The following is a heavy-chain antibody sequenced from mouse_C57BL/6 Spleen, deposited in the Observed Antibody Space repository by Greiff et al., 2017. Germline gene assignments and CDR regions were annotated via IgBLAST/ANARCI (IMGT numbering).Heavy chain of an antibody. J-gene: IGHJ2*01. Sequence: QVQLQQSGAELVRPGASVTLSCKASGYTFTDYEMHWVKQTPVHGLEWIGAIDPETGGTAYNQKFKGKAILTADKSSSTAYMALRSLTSEDSAVYYCTRGGFDYWGQGTTLTVSS. CDR3: TRGGFDY. CDR2: IDPETGGT. CDR1: GYTFTDYE. V-gene: IGHV1-15*01.